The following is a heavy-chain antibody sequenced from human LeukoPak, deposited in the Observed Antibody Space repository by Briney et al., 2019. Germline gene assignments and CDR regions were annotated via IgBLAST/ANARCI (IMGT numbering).Heavy chain of an antibody. D-gene: IGHD6-25*01. CDR3: ARDRGYWGAVNDAFDI. J-gene: IGHJ3*02. CDR2: ISVHNGNT. CDR1: GYTFINYG. Sequence: GASVKVSCKASGYTFINYGISWVRQAPGQGLEWMGWISVHNGNTNYAQKFQGRVSMTRDTSISTAYMELSRLRSDDTAVYYCARDRGYWGAVNDAFDIWGQGTMVTVSS. V-gene: IGHV1-18*01.